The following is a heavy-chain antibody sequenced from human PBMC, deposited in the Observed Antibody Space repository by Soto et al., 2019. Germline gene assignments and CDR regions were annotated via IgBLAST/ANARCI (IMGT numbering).Heavy chain of an antibody. CDR3: ARGRPYGMDV. V-gene: IGHV3-74*01. J-gene: IGHJ6*02. CDR1: GFTFGSYW. Sequence: QPVGSLRLSCAASGFTFGSYWMNWVRQAPGKGLVWVSRIDSDGSSTTYADSVKGRFTTSRDNAKNTLYLQMSSLRVEDTAVYYCARGRPYGMDVWGQGTTVTVSS. CDR2: IDSDGSST.